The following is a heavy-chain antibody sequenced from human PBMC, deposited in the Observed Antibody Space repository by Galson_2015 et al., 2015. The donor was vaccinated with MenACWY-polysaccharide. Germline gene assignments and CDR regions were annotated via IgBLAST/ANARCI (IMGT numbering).Heavy chain of an antibody. CDR1: GFSFSTYW. V-gene: IGHV3-7*01. CDR2: INQGGTEE. CDR3: ARGTAAYEYGGTRRVED. D-gene: IGHD4-23*01. Sequence: SLRLSCAASGFSFSTYWMSWVRQAPGKGLEWVANINQGGTEERYVDSVKGRFTISRDNAQNSVYLQMNGLRAEDTAVYYCARGTAAYEYGGTRRVEDWGQGTLVTVSS. J-gene: IGHJ4*02.